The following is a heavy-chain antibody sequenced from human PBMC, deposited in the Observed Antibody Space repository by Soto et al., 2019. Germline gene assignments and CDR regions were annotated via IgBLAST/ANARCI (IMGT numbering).Heavy chain of an antibody. CDR3: ARQGFGPLHGIVDV. Sequence: QVQLQESGPGLVKPAETLSLTCTISGGPMSNYYFSWFRQPPGQGLEWIGYMGYDGYTSYNPSLRSRPTISLDTSKHQFSLSLGSVTAADTAVYYCARQGFGPLHGIVDVWGPGTTVNVSS. CDR1: GGPMSNYY. D-gene: IGHD3-10*01. V-gene: IGHV4-59*08. CDR2: MGYDGYT. J-gene: IGHJ6*02.